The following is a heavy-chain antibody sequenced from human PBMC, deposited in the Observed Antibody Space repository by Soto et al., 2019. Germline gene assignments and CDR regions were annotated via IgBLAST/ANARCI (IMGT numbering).Heavy chain of an antibody. V-gene: IGHV4-39*01. J-gene: IGHJ5*02. Sequence: QLQLQESGPGLVKPSETLSLTCTVSGGSISSSSYYWGWIRQPPGKGLEWIGSIYYRGSTYYNPSLKSRVTISVDTSKNQFSLKLSSVTAADTAVYYCARHGGYCSGGSCYPDNWFDPWGQGTLVTVSS. CDR3: ARHGGYCSGGSCYPDNWFDP. CDR1: GGSISSSSYY. CDR2: IYYRGST. D-gene: IGHD2-15*01.